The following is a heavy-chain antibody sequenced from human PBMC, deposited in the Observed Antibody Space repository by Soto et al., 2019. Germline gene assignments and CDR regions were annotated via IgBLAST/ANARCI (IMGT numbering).Heavy chain of an antibody. D-gene: IGHD6-13*01. CDR2: ISYDGSNK. CDR1: GFTFSIYA. CDR3: ARDSSSSWYYFDY. Sequence: GGSLRLSCAASGFTFSIYAMHWVRQAPGKGLEWVAVISYDGSNKYYADSVKGRFTISRDNSKNTLYLQMNSLRVEDTAVYYCARDSSSSWYYFDYWGQGTLVTVSS. J-gene: IGHJ4*02. V-gene: IGHV3-30-3*01.